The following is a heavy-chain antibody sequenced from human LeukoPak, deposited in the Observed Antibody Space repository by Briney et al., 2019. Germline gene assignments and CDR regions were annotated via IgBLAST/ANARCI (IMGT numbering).Heavy chain of an antibody. CDR2: IDNDGSDS. V-gene: IGHV3-74*01. CDR3: ARGGYHHGFDI. CDR1: ESTFTNYW. D-gene: IGHD1-14*01. Sequence: GGSPRLSCAASESTFTNYWMHWVRQAPGEGLVWVSRIDNDGSDSIYADSVKGRFTISRDNAKNTVYLQMNGLRADDTAVYYCARGGYHHGFDIWGQGTMVIVSS. J-gene: IGHJ3*02.